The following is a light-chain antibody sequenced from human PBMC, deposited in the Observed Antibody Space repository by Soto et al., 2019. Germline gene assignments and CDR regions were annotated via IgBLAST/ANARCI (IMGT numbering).Light chain of an antibody. J-gene: IGLJ2*01. CDR3: AAWDDSLSVVV. CDR2: RNN. CDR1: TSNIGSSY. Sequence: QSVLTQPPSASGTPGQRVTLSCSGSTSNIGSSYVYWYQQLPGTAPKLLIYRNNQRPSGVPDRFSASKSGTSVSLAISGLRSEDEADYYCAAWDDSLSVVVFGGGTKLT. V-gene: IGLV1-47*01.